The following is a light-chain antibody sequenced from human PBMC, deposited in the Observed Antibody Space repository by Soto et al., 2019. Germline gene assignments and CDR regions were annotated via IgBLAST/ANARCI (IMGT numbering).Light chain of an antibody. CDR2: GAS. V-gene: IGKV3-20*01. Sequence: EIVLTQSPGTLSLSPGERATLSCRASQSVSATYLAWYQQKPGQAPRLLIYGASNRATGIPDRFTGSGSGTDFTLTISRLELEDFAVYFCQQYVSSPMYTFGQGTKLEIK. CDR1: QSVSATY. J-gene: IGKJ2*01. CDR3: QQYVSSPMYT.